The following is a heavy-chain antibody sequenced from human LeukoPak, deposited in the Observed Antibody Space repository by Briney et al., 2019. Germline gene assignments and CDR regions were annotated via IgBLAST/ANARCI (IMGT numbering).Heavy chain of an antibody. CDR1: GGSISSSSYY. CDR2: IYYSGST. Sequence: PSETLSLTCAVSGGSISSSSYYWGWIRQPPGKGLEWIGSIYYSGSTYYNPSLKSRVTISVDKSKNQFSLKLSSVTAADTAVYYCAAINLGVPTAMPINWGQGTLVTVSS. CDR3: AAINLGVPTAMPIN. D-gene: IGHD2-2*01. V-gene: IGHV4-39*07. J-gene: IGHJ4*02.